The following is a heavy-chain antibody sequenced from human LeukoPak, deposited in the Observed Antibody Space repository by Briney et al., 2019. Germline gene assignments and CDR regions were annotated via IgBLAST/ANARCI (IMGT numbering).Heavy chain of an antibody. D-gene: IGHD3-10*01. Sequence: GGSLRLSCAASGFTFSNFGMHWVRQAPDKGLEWVAFIRYDGNYYYDADSVKGRFTISRDNSKNTLYLQMNSLRPEDSAVYYCAIPPLSGTGSSRPLAGMDVWGQGTTVTVSS. V-gene: IGHV3-30*02. CDR1: GFTFSNFG. J-gene: IGHJ6*02. CDR3: AIPPLSGTGSSRPLAGMDV. CDR2: IRYDGNYY.